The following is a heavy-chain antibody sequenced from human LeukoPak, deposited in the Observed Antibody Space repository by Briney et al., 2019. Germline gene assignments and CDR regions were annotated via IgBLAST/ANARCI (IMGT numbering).Heavy chain of an antibody. D-gene: IGHD2-15*01. V-gene: IGHV3-9*01. CDR3: AKEYCYGCSCPGWTFDI. J-gene: IGHJ3*02. Sequence: GRSLRLACAVSGFTFGDYAVHWVRKAPGQGLERVSGISWNSGRIGYADSVKGRFTISRENAQNSLYLQINSLRADDTALYYCAKEYCYGCSCPGWTFDIWGQGTMVTVSS. CDR1: GFTFGDYA. CDR2: ISWNSGRI.